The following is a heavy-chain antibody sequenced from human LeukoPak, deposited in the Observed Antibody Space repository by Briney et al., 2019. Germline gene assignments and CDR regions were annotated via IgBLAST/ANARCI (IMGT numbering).Heavy chain of an antibody. CDR2: IYYSGST. D-gene: IGHD3-22*01. Sequence: SETLSLTCTVSGGSISSGGYYWSWIRQPPGKGLEWIGYIYYSGSTYYNPSLKSRVTISVDTSKNQFSLKLNSVTAADTAVYYCARVAWYYDSRGYSSYSYYYGMDVWGQGTTVTVSS. CDR1: GGSISSGGYY. CDR3: ARVAWYYDSRGYSSYSYYYGMDV. V-gene: IGHV4-30-4*08. J-gene: IGHJ6*02.